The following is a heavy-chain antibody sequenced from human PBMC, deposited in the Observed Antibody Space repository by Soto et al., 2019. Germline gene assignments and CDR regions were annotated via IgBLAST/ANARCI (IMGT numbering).Heavy chain of an antibody. V-gene: IGHV3-7*05. D-gene: IGHD2-21*02. CDR2: INEDGSVQ. Sequence: GGSLRLSCAASGFTFHNYWMTWVRQAPGKGLEWVANINEDGSVQHYVDSVKGRFTISRDNAKNSVYVQMKSLRGEDTAVYYCARDRSPYCGGACYLDALDIWGQGTMVTVSS. J-gene: IGHJ3*02. CDR1: GFTFHNYW. CDR3: ARDRSPYCGGACYLDALDI.